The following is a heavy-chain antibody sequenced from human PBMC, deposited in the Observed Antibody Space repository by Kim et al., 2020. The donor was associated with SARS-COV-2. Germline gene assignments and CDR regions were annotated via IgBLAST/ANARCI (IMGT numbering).Heavy chain of an antibody. V-gene: IGHV3-23*01. CDR3: AKTPLGRITMIVAVPWYFDY. J-gene: IGHJ4*02. Sequence: GGSLRLSCAASGFTFSSYAMSWVRQAPGKGLEWVSAISGSGGSTYYADSVKGRFTISRDNSKNTLYLQMNSLRAEDTAVYYCAKTPLGRITMIVAVPWYFDYWGQGTLVTVSS. CDR1: GFTFSSYA. CDR2: ISGSGGST. D-gene: IGHD3-22*01.